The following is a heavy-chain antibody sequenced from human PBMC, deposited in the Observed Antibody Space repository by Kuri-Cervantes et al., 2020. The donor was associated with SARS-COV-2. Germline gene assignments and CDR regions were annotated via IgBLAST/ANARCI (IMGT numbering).Heavy chain of an antibody. Sequence: LSLTCAASGFTFDDYAMHWVRQAPGKGLEWVANIKQDGSEKYYVDSVKGRFTISRDNAKNSLYLQMNSLRAEDTAVYYCARAPRGYCSSTSCYSPTDYWGQGTLVTVSS. V-gene: IGHV3-7*01. CDR1: GFTFDDYA. CDR2: IKQDGSEK. J-gene: IGHJ4*02. CDR3: ARAPRGYCSSTSCYSPTDY. D-gene: IGHD2-2*01.